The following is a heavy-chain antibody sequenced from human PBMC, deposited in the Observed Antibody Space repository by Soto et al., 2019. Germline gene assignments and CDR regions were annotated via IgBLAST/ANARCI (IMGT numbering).Heavy chain of an antibody. J-gene: IGHJ6*02. Sequence: PGGSLRLSCTASGFTFGDYAMSWVRQAPGKGLEWVGFIRSKAYGGTTEYAASVKGRFTISRDDYKSIAYLQMNSLKTEDTAVYYCTRVTTVTFYYYYGMDVWGQVTTVTGSS. CDR3: TRVTTVTFYYYYGMDV. V-gene: IGHV3-49*04. D-gene: IGHD4-17*01. CDR2: IRSKAYGGTT. CDR1: GFTFGDYA.